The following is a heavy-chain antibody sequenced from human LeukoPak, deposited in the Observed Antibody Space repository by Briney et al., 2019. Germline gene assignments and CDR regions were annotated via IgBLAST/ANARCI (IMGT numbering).Heavy chain of an antibody. CDR2: INPSGGST. V-gene: IGHV1-46*01. J-gene: IGHJ6*03. CDR3: ARDQYSYGWGNYYYYYMDV. CDR1: GYTFTSYY. D-gene: IGHD5-18*01. Sequence: ASVKVSCKASGYTFTSYYMHWVRQAPGQGLEWMGIINPSGGSTSYAQKFQGRVTMTRDTSTSTVYMELSSLRSEDTAVYYCARDQYSYGWGNYYYYYMDVWGKGTTVTISS.